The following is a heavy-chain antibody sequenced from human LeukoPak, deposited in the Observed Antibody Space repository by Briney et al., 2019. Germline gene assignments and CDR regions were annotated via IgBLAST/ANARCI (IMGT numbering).Heavy chain of an antibody. V-gene: IGHV1-2*02. Sequence: ASVTVSFKASGYTFTDYYMHWVRQAPGQGLEWMGWINPNSGGTNYAQKFQGRVTMTRDTSVSTAYMELSRLRSDDTAVYDCTRDGSPSYYYDSSGSELWFDPWGQGTLVTVSS. CDR1: GYTFTDYY. CDR3: TRDGSPSYYYDSSGSELWFDP. D-gene: IGHD3-22*01. J-gene: IGHJ5*02. CDR2: INPNSGGT.